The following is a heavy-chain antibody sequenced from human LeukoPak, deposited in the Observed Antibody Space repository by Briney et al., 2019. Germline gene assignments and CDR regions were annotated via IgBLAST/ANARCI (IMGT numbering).Heavy chain of an antibody. CDR1: GFAFSTYS. CDR2: ISGSGATT. D-gene: IGHD2-15*01. V-gene: IGHV3-23*01. CDR3: AKIMALYCSGGSCNEIDY. J-gene: IGHJ4*02. Sequence: GGSLRLSCAASGFAFSTYSMSWVRQAPGKGLEWVSSISGSGATTYYADSVKGRFTVLRDNSKITLYLQMNSLRADDTAVYYCAKIMALYCSGGSCNEIDYWGQGTLVTVSS.